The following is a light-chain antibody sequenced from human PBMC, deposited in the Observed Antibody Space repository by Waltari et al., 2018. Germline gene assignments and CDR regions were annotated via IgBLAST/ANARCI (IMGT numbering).Light chain of an antibody. V-gene: IGKV3-20*01. J-gene: IGKJ1*01. CDR3: QHYVRLPAT. Sequence: EIVLTQSPGTLSLSRGERATLSCRASQSVSRAVAWYQQKPGQAPRLLIYGASTRATGIPDRFSGSGSGTDFSLTISRLEPDDFAVYYCQHYVRLPATFGQGTTVEI. CDR2: GAS. CDR1: QSVSRA.